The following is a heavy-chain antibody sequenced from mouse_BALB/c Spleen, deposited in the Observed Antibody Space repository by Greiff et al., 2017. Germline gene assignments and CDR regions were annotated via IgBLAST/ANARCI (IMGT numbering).Heavy chain of an antibody. V-gene: IGHV5-9*03. J-gene: IGHJ3*01. Sequence: EVQGVESGGGLVKPGGSLKLSCAASGFTFSSYTMSWVRQTPEKRLEWVATISSGGGNTYYPDSVKGRFTISRDNAKNNLYLQMSSLRSEDTALYYCARGRFAYWGQGTLVTVSA. CDR2: ISSGGGNT. CDR1: GFTFSSYT. CDR3: ARGRFAY.